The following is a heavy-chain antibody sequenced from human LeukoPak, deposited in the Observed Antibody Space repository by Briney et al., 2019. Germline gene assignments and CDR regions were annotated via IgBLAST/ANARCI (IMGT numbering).Heavy chain of an antibody. J-gene: IGHJ3*02. D-gene: IGHD3-22*01. CDR3: AKGQGITMIVVVIDAFDI. Sequence: SETLSLTCTVSGGSISSYYWSWIRQPPGKGLEWIGYIYYSGSTNYNPSLKSRVTISVDTSKNQFSLKLSSVTAADTAVYYCAKGQGITMIVVVIDAFDIWGQGTMVTVSS. V-gene: IGHV4-59*01. CDR1: GGSISSYY. CDR2: IYYSGST.